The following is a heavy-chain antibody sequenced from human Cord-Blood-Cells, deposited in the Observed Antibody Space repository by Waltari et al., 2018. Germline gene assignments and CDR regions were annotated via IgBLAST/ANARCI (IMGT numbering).Heavy chain of an antibody. V-gene: IGHV3-49*03. CDR3: TRDAGFSGYDDY. Sequence: EVQLVESGGGLVQPGRSLRLSCTASGFTFGDSAMSWFRQAPGKGLEWVGFIRSKAYGGTTEYAASVKGRFTISRDDSKSIAYLQMNSLKTEDTAVYYCTRDAGFSGYDDYWGQGTLVTVSS. CDR1: GFTFGDSA. CDR2: IRSKAYGGTT. D-gene: IGHD5-12*01. J-gene: IGHJ4*02.